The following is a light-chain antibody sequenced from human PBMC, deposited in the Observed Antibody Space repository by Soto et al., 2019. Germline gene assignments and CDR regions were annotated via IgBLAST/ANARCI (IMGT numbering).Light chain of an antibody. V-gene: IGKV3-11*01. J-gene: IGKJ3*01. Sequence: EIVLTQSPATLSLSPGERATLSCRASQSVSSYLTWYQQKPGQAPRLLIYDASNRATGIPARFSGSGSGTDFPLTISSLEPEDFAVYYCQQRSNWPRGPLTFGPGTKVDIK. CDR3: QQRSNWPRGPLT. CDR2: DAS. CDR1: QSVSSY.